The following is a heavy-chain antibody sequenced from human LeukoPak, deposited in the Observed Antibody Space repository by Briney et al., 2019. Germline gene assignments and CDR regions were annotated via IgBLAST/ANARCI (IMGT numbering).Heavy chain of an antibody. CDR1: GFTISSYE. J-gene: IGHJ4*02. Sequence: GGSLRLSCAASGFTISSYEMDWVRQAPGKGLEWVSHISVSGETKNYAEYVKGRFTISRDNAKNSLYLQMNSLRVEDTAVYYCARSPGATWSFDYWGRGILVTVS. D-gene: IGHD1-1*01. V-gene: IGHV3-48*03. CDR2: ISVSGETK. CDR3: ARSPGATWSFDY.